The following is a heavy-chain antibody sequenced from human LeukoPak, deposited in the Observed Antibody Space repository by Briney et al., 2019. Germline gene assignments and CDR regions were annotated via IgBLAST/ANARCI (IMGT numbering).Heavy chain of an antibody. Sequence: PSETLSLTCTVSGGSLSSYYWSWIRQPPGKGLECIGYIYYSGSTNYNPSLKSRVTISVDTSKNQFSLKLSSVTAADSAVYYCARGSLHFDYWGQGTLVTVSS. CDR2: IYYSGST. J-gene: IGHJ4*02. V-gene: IGHV4-59*01. CDR3: ARGSLHFDY. CDR1: GGSLSSYY.